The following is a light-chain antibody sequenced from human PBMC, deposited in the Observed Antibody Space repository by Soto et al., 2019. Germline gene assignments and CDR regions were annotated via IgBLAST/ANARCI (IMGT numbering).Light chain of an antibody. CDR1: QSLSTTD. Sequence: EIVLTQSPDTLSLSPGKRATLSCRASQSLSTTDLVWYQQRSGQPPKLVIDGTFSTATGITARFSGSGSGTDFTLTISRLEPEDAAVYYCQQYGSSPYTFGRGTRLEIK. V-gene: IGKV3-20*01. CDR3: QQYGSSPYT. CDR2: GTF. J-gene: IGKJ5*01.